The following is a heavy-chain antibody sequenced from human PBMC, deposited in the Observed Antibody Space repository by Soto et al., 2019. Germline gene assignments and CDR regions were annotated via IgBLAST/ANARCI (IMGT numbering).Heavy chain of an antibody. J-gene: IGHJ4*01. CDR1: GYSFTSYW. D-gene: IGHD6-19*01. V-gene: IGHV5-51*01. CDR3: ARVAYNHGWIFDY. CDR2: IYPGDSDT. Sequence: GESLKISCKGSGYSFTSYWIGWVRQMPGKGLEWMGIIYPGDSDTRYSPSFQGQVTISADKSISTAYLQWSSLRAEDTAIYFCARVAYNHGWIFDYWGQGTLVTVSS.